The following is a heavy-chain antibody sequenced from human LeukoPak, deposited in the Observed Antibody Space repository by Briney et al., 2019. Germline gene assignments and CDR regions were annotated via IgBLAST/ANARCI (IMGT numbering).Heavy chain of an antibody. D-gene: IGHD6-19*01. CDR3: AKDPHPYSSGWGGAFGF. J-gene: IGHJ3*01. Sequence: GGSLRLSCAASAFTFSSYGMHWVRQAPGKGLEWVAVISYDGSNKYYADSVKGRFTISRDNSKNTLYLQMNSLRAEDTAVYYCAKDPHPYSSGWGGAFGFWGRGTVVTVSS. CDR2: ISYDGSNK. V-gene: IGHV3-30*18. CDR1: AFTFSSYG.